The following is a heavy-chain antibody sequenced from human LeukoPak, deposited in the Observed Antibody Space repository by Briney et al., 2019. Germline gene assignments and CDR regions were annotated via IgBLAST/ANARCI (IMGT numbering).Heavy chain of an antibody. CDR3: ARIGYCSSTSCYGIDYFDY. V-gene: IGHV4-59*01. D-gene: IGHD2-2*01. CDR1: GGSISSYY. Sequence: SETLSLTCTVSGGSISSYYWSWIRQPPGKGLEWIGYIYYSGSTNYNPSLKSRVTISVDTSKNQFSLKLSSVTAADTAVYYCARIGYCSSTSCYGIDYFDYWGQGTLVTVSS. J-gene: IGHJ4*02. CDR2: IYYSGST.